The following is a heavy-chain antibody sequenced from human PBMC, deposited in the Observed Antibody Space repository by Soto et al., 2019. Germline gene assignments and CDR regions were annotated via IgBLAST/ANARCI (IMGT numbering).Heavy chain of an antibody. V-gene: IGHV1-2*02. CDR3: ARHGFTSGSDSFDS. CDR2: INPRNGDT. D-gene: IGHD6-19*01. Sequence: GASVKVSCRASGYTLTDYNLHCVRQAPGLGLEWLGSINPRNGDTFFARKFQSRVTMTRETSITTVYMRLTSLTSLVTTIYYCARHGFTSGSDSFDSLGQLTLITVCS. J-gene: IGHJ4*02. CDR1: GYTLTDYN.